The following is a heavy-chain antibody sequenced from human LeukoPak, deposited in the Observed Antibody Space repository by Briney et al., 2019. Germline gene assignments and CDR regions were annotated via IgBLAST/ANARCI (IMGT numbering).Heavy chain of an antibody. CDR2: INAGNGNT. CDR1: GYTFTSYA. D-gene: IGHD5-12*01. V-gene: IGHV1-3*01. Sequence: GASVKVSCKASGYTFTSYAMHWVRQAPGQRLEWMGWINAGNGNTKYSQKFRGRVTITRDTSASTAYMELSSLRSEDTAVYYCARVPPPQYSGYDEYYFDYWGQGTLVTVSS. CDR3: ARVPPPQYSGYDEYYFDY. J-gene: IGHJ4*02.